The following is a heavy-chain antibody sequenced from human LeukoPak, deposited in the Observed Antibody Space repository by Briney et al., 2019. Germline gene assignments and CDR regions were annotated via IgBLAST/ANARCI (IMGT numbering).Heavy chain of an antibody. CDR1: GFTLSSYA. Sequence: RGSLRLSCADSGFTLSSYATCWVRQAPGEGLEWVSAISGGGSSTNFSASLKGRLTISRKNSRNKLYLQMTSLRAKDTAVYYCAKDGYGVLDYWGQGTLVTVSS. CDR2: ISGGGSST. V-gene: IGHV3-23*01. J-gene: IGHJ4*02. D-gene: IGHD4-17*01. CDR3: AKDGYGVLDY.